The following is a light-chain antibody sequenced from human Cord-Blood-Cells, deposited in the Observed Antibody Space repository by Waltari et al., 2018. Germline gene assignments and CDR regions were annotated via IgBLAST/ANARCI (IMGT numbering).Light chain of an antibody. CDR3: SSYTSSSTLYV. CDR2: EVS. Sequence: QSALTQPASVSGSPGQSITISCTGTSSDVGGYNYVSWYQQHPGKAPKLMMYEVSNRPSGGSNRCSGSKSGNTASLTISGRQAEDEADYYCSSYTSSSTLYVFGTGTKVTVL. V-gene: IGLV2-14*01. J-gene: IGLJ1*01. CDR1: SSDVGGYNY.